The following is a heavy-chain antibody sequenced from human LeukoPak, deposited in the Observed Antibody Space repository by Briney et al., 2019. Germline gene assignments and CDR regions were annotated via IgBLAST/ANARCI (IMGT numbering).Heavy chain of an antibody. J-gene: IGHJ6*03. CDR2: IVVGSGNT. D-gene: IGHD3-3*01. V-gene: IGHV1-58*02. CDR3: ARGRYYDFWSGTGGYYYYMDV. Sequence: SVKVSCKASGFTFTSSAMQWVRQAPGQRLEWIGWIVVGSGNTNYAQKFQGRVTITRDMSTSTAYMDLSSLRSEDTAVYYCARGRYYDFWSGTGGYYYYMDVWGKGTTVTVSS. CDR1: GFTFTSSA.